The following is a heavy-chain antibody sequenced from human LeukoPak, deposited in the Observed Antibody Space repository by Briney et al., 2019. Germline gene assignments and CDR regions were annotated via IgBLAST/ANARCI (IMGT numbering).Heavy chain of an antibody. J-gene: IGHJ4*02. CDR3: ARDGVTQRYYYDSSGYPDY. D-gene: IGHD3-22*01. CDR2: IYYSGST. CDR1: GYSISSGYY. Sequence: SETPSLTCTVSGYSISSGYYWGWIRQPPGKGLEWIGSIYYSGSTYYNPSLKSRVTISVDTSKNQFSLKLSSVTAADTAMYYCARDGVTQRYYYDSSGYPDYWGQGTLVTVSS. V-gene: IGHV4-38-2*02.